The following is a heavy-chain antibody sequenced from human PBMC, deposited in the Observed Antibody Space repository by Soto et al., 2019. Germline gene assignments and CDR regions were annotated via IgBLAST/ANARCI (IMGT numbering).Heavy chain of an antibody. D-gene: IGHD6-19*01. J-gene: IGHJ6*02. CDR3: ASHSSGQLVGYYYYGMDV. Sequence: QVQLVQSGAEVKKPGSSVKVSCKASGGTFSGYAISWVRQAPGQGLEWMGGIIPIFGTADYAQKFQGRVTITADEXTXTTXMELSSLRSEDTAVYYCASHSSGQLVGYYYYGMDVWGQGTTVTVSS. V-gene: IGHV1-69*12. CDR1: GGTFSGYA. CDR2: IIPIFGTA.